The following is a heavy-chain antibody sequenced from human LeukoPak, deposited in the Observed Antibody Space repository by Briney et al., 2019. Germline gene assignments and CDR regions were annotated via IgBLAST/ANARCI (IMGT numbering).Heavy chain of an antibody. CDR3: ARASGSGWPDY. Sequence: SETLSLTCTVSGGSISPYYWSWIRQPPGKGLEWIGYIYYSGSTNYNPSLKSRVTISVDTSKSQFSLKLSSVTAADTAVYYCARASGSGWPDYWGQGTLVTVSS. CDR1: GGSISPYY. V-gene: IGHV4-59*08. D-gene: IGHD3-10*01. J-gene: IGHJ4*02. CDR2: IYYSGST.